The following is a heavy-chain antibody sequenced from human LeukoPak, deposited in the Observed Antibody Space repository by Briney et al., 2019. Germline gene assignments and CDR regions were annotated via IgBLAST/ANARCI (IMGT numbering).Heavy chain of an antibody. D-gene: IGHD1-26*01. CDR3: ARDRIVGATGDAFDI. V-gene: IGHV3-33*01. J-gene: IGHJ3*02. CDR2: IWYDGSNK. Sequence: RGSLRLSCAASGFTFSSYGMHWVRQAPGKGLEWVAVIWYDGSNKYYADSVKGRFTISRDNSKNTLYLQMNSLRAEDTAVHYCARDRIVGATGDAFDIWGQGTMVTVSS. CDR1: GFTFSSYG.